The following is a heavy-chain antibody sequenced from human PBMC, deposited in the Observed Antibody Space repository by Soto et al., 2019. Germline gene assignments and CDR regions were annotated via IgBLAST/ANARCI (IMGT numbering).Heavy chain of an antibody. V-gene: IGHV3-33*01. J-gene: IGHJ4*02. CDR3: ARDLNPLPTVTTYLSYYFDY. CDR2: IWYDGSNK. CDR1: GFTFSSYG. D-gene: IGHD4-17*01. Sequence: GGSLRLSCAASGFTFSSYGMHWVRQAPGKGLEWVAVIWYDGSNKYYADSVKGRFTISRDNSKNTLYLQMNSLRAEDTAVYYCARDLNPLPTVTTYLSYYFDYWGQGTLVTVSS.